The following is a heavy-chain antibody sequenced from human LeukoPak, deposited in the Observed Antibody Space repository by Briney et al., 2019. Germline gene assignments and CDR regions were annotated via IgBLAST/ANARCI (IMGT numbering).Heavy chain of an antibody. CDR3: AIDGWTKWHNGDTPNWFDP. CDR2: ISSSSSTI. V-gene: IGHV3-48*02. Sequence: PGGSLRLSCAASGFTFSSYSMNWVRQAPGKGLEWVSYISSSSSTIYYADSVKGRFTISRDNAKNSLYLQMNSLRDEDTAVYYCAIDGWTKWHNGDTPNWFDPWGQGTLVTVS. J-gene: IGHJ5*02. D-gene: IGHD1/OR15-1a*01. CDR1: GFTFSSYS.